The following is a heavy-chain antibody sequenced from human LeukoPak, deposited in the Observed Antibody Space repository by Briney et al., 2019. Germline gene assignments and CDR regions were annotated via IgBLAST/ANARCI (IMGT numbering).Heavy chain of an antibody. D-gene: IGHD6-19*01. J-gene: IGHJ4*02. V-gene: IGHV4-39*07. CDR3: ASNVGIAVAGRDY. CDR1: GFTVSSNY. CDR2: IYYSGST. Sequence: GSLRLSCAASGFTVSSNYMSWVRQPPGKGLEWIGSIYYSGSTYYNPSLKSRVTISVDTSKNQFSLKLSSVTAADTAVYYCASNVGIAVAGRDYWGQGTLVTVSS.